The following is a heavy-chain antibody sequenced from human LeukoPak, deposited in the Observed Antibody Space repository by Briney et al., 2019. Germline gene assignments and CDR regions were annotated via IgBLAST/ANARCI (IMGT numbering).Heavy chain of an antibody. D-gene: IGHD7-27*01. CDR1: GFTFSSYG. CDR2: IRYDGSNK. CDR3: ANSKWGYFDY. J-gene: IGHJ4*02. V-gene: IGHV3-30*02. Sequence: SGGSLRLYCAASGFTFSSYGMHWVRQAPGKGLEWVAFIRYDGSNKYYADSVKGRFTISRDNSKNALYLQMNSLRAEDTAVYYCANSKWGYFDYWGQGTLVTVSS.